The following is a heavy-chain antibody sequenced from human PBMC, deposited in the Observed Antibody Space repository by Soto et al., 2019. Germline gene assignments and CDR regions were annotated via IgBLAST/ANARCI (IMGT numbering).Heavy chain of an antibody. CDR2: IYTSGST. Sequence: SETLSITCTVSGGSISGYYWSWIRQPAGKGLEWIGRIYTSGSTNYNPSLKSRVTMSVDTSKNQFSLKLSSVTAADTAVYYCARDCAYSYDSSGDYNCFDPWGQGTLVTVSS. V-gene: IGHV4-4*07. CDR1: GGSISGYY. CDR3: ARDCAYSYDSSGDYNCFDP. J-gene: IGHJ5*02. D-gene: IGHD3-22*01.